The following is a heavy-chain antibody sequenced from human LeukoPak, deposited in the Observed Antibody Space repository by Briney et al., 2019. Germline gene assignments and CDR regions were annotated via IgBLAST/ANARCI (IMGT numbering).Heavy chain of an antibody. CDR1: GYTFTGYY. V-gene: IGHV1-2*04. CDR3: ASGSRSNSSAWAY. D-gene: IGHD6-25*01. CDR2: INPNSGGT. J-gene: IGHJ4*02. Sequence: GASVKVSCKASGYTFTGYYMHWVRQAPGQGLEWLGWINPNSGGTNYAQKFQGWVTMTRDTSISTAYMELSRLRSDDTAVYYCASGSRSNSSAWAYWGQGTLVTVSS.